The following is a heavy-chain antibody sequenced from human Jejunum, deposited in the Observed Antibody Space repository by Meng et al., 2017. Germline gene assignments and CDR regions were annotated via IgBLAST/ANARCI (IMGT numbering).Heavy chain of an antibody. D-gene: IGHD6-19*01. Sequence: GESLKISCAASGFTFNTFGMHWVRQAPGKGLEWVAFIWYDGSNKYYADSVKSRFTISRDNSKNTLYLQMNSLRAEDTAVYYCATWAASDQSSGWSGPLDYWGQGTLVTVSS. CDR2: IWYDGSNK. CDR3: ATWAASDQSSGWSGPLDY. CDR1: GFTFNTFG. V-gene: IGHV3-30*02. J-gene: IGHJ4*02.